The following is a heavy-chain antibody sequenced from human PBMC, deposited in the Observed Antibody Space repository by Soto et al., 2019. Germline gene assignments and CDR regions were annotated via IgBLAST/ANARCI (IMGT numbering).Heavy chain of an antibody. Sequence: PGGSLRLSCAASGFTFSSYAMSWVRQAPGKGLEWVSAISGSGGSTYYADSVKGRFTISRDNSKNTLYLQTNSLRAEDTAVYYCAKDSGPLDYYDSSGYYFPNFDYWGQGTLVTVSS. CDR2: ISGSGGST. CDR1: GFTFSSYA. V-gene: IGHV3-23*01. CDR3: AKDSGPLDYYDSSGYYFPNFDY. J-gene: IGHJ4*02. D-gene: IGHD3-22*01.